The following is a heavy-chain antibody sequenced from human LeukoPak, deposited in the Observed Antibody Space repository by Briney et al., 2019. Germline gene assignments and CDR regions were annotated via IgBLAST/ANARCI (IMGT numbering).Heavy chain of an antibody. J-gene: IGHJ4*02. CDR3: ARGFWSGYAYFDY. CDR2: ISSSSSYI. CDR1: GFIVSSYS. Sequence: GGSLRLSCAASGFIVSSYSMNWVRQAPGKGLEWVSSISSSSSYIYHADSVKGRFTISRDNAKNSLYLQMNSLRAEDTAVYYCARGFWSGYAYFDYWGQGTLVTVSS. V-gene: IGHV3-21*01. D-gene: IGHD3-3*01.